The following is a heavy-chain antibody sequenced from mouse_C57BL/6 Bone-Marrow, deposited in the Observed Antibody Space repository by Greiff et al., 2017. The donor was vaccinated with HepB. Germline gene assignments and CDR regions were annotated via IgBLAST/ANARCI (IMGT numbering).Heavy chain of an antibody. J-gene: IGHJ1*03. D-gene: IGHD1-1*01. CDR3: ARQPYYYGSSYWYFDV. Sequence: EVQVVESGGDLVKPGGSLKLSCAASGFTFSSYGMSWVRQTPDKRLEWVATISSGGSYTYYPDSVKGRFTISRDNAKNTLYLQMSSLKSEDTAMYYCARQPYYYGSSYWYFDVWGTGTTVTVSS. V-gene: IGHV5-6*01. CDR2: ISSGGSYT. CDR1: GFTFSSYG.